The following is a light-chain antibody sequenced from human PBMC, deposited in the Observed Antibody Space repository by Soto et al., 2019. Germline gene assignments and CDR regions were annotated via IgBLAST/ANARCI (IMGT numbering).Light chain of an antibody. CDR3: LQDYNYHLT. V-gene: IGKV1-6*01. J-gene: IGKJ4*02. CDR2: AAS. CDR1: QGIRND. Sequence: AIQMTQSPSSLSASVGDRVTITCRASQGIRNDLGWYQQKPGKAPKLLIYAASSLQSGVPSRVSGSGSGTDFTLNISSLQPEDFATYYCLQDYNYHLTFGGGTKVEIK.